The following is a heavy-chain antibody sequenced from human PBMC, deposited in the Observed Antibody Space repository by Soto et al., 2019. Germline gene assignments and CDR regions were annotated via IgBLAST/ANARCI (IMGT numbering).Heavy chain of an antibody. V-gene: IGHV1-69*01. CDR3: ARSIAVAGTDYFDY. CDR1: GGTLSSYA. J-gene: IGHJ4*02. D-gene: IGHD6-19*01. CDR2: IIPIFGTA. Sequence: SVKVSCKASGGTLSSYAISWVRQAPGQGLEWMGGIIPIFGTANYAQKFQGRVTITADESTSTAYMELSSLRSEDTAVYYCARSIAVAGTDYFDYWGQGTLVTVSS.